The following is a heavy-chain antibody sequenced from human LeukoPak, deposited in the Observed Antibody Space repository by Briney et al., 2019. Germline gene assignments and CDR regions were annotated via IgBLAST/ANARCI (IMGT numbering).Heavy chain of an antibody. D-gene: IGHD3-22*01. V-gene: IGHV1-18*01. CDR1: GYXFTSYG. CDR3: AREWDYYDSSGYSTAEYFQH. Sequence: ASVKVSCKASGYXFTSYGISWVRQAPGQGLEWLGWISAYNGNTNYAQKLQGRVTMTTDTSTSTAYMELRSLRSDDTAVYYCAREWDYYDSSGYSTAEYFQHWGQGTLVTVSS. CDR2: ISAYNGNT. J-gene: IGHJ1*01.